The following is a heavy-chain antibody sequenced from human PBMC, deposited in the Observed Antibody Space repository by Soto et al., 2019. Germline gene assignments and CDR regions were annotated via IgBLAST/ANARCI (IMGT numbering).Heavy chain of an antibody. CDR2: ISAYNGNT. V-gene: IGHV1-18*01. Sequence: ASVKVSCKASGYTFTSYGISWVRQAPGQGLEWMGWISAYNGNTNHAQKLQGRVTMTTDTSTSTAYMELRSLRSDDTAVYYCARGRITIFGVVTAMFDYWGQGTLVTVSS. CDR1: GYTFTSYG. CDR3: ARGRITIFGVVTAMFDY. J-gene: IGHJ4*02. D-gene: IGHD3-3*01.